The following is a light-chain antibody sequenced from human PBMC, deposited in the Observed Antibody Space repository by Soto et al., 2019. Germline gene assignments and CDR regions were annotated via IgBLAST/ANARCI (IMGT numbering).Light chain of an antibody. V-gene: IGLV1-40*01. Sequence: QSVLTQSPSVSGAPGQRVTISCTGSSSNIGAGYDVHWYQQLPGTAPKLLIYANNNRPSGVPDRFSGSKSGTSASLAITGLQAEDEADYYCQSYDNSLSGYVFGPGTKLTVL. CDR3: QSYDNSLSGYV. CDR2: ANN. CDR1: SSNIGAGYD. J-gene: IGLJ1*01.